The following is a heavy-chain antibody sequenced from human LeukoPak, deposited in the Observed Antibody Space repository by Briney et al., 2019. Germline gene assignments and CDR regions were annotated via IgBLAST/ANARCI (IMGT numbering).Heavy chain of an antibody. CDR3: AKDLAYCGGDCYNDAFDI. CDR2: ISGSGGST. CDR1: GFTFSSYA. V-gene: IGHV3-23*01. D-gene: IGHD2-21*02. Sequence: GGSLRLSCAASGFTFSSYAMSWVRQAPGKGLEWVSSISGSGGSTYYADSVKGRFTISRDNSKNTLYLQMNSLRAEDTAVYYCAKDLAYCGGDCYNDAFDIWGQATMVTVSS. J-gene: IGHJ3*02.